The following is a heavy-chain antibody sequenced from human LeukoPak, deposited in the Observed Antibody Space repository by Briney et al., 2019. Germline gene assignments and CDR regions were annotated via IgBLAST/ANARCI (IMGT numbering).Heavy chain of an antibody. CDR3: ARGNGYTYARWFDF. CDR2: IYYSGST. D-gene: IGHD5-18*01. CDR1: GGSISSGSHY. J-gene: IGHJ4*02. Sequence: SETLSLTCTVSGGSISSGSHYWSWIRQPPGKGLEWIGYIYYSGSTNYNPSLKSRVTISVDTSKNQFSLKLSSVTAADTAVYYCARGNGYTYARWFDFWGQGTLVTVSS. V-gene: IGHV4-61*01.